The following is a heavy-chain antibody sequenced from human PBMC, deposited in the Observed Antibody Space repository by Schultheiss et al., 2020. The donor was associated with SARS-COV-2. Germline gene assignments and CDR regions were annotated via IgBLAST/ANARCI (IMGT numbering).Heavy chain of an antibody. J-gene: IGHJ4*02. D-gene: IGHD2-15*01. Sequence: GGSLRLSCAASGFTFSDAWMTWVRQAPGKGPVWVSRTNEDGRITNYADSVKGRFTISRDNSKNTLYLQLNSLRAEDTAVYYCAREGYTSGRCGNFDKWGPGTLVTVSS. CDR2: TNEDGRIT. V-gene: IGHV3-74*01. CDR1: GFTFSDAW. CDR3: AREGYTSGRCGNFDK.